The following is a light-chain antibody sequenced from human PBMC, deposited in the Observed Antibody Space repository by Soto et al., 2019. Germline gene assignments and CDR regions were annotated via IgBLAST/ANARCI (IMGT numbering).Light chain of an antibody. V-gene: IGKV1-27*01. Sequence: DIQMTQSPSSLSASVGDRVTITCRASQGISNYLAWYQQKPGKVPKLLIYAASTLQSGVPPRFSGSGSGTDFTLTISSLQPEDVETYYCQKYNSEATFGTGTKVDIK. J-gene: IGKJ3*01. CDR1: QGISNY. CDR2: AAS. CDR3: QKYNSEAT.